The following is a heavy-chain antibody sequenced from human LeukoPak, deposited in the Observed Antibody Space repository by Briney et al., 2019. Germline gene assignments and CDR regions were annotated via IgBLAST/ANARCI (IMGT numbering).Heavy chain of an antibody. CDR3: ARASSSSHFDY. CDR1: GFTFTNYG. J-gene: IGHJ4*02. CDR2: IWYDGSKT. D-gene: IGHD6-6*01. V-gene: IGHV3-33*01. Sequence: PGTSLRLSCATSGFTFTNYGLHWVRQAPGKGLEWVAVIWYDGSKTYYADSVNGRFTISRDNSKNTVYLQMNSLRAEDTAVYYCARASSSSHFDYWGQGTLATVSS.